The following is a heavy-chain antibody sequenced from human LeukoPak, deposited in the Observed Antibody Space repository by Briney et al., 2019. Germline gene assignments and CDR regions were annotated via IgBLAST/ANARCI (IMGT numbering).Heavy chain of an antibody. CDR2: VSGSSSNT. Sequence: ASVKVSCKAYGYTFMSHGISWVRQAPGQGLEWMGWVSGSSSNTNYAQRLQGRVTMTTDTSTTTAYMELRSLRSDDTAVYYCARATGTWGHDGFDIWGQGTMVTVSS. D-gene: IGHD3-16*01. V-gene: IGHV1-18*01. CDR1: GYTFMSHG. J-gene: IGHJ3*02. CDR3: ARATGTWGHDGFDI.